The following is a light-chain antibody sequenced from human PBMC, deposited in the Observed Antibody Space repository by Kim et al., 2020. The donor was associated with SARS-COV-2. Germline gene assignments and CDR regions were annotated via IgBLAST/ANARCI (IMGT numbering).Light chain of an antibody. CDR1: QDINRF. CDR3: QQYDNPPLFT. V-gene: IGKV1-33*01. J-gene: IGKJ3*01. CDR2: DAS. Sequence: SVGARVTITCQASQDINRFLHWYQQKPGKAPKLRIYDASILETGVPSRFSGSGSGTHFTLTISSLQPEDIATYYCQQYDNPPLFTFGPGTKVDIK.